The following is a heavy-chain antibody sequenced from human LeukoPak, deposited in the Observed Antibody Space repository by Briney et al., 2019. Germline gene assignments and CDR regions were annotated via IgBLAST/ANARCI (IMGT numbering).Heavy chain of an antibody. V-gene: IGHV4-4*07. J-gene: IGHJ4*02. Sequence: SETLSLTCTVSGTSISSSFWTWIRQPAGKGLEWIGRIYTSGTTNYNPPLKSRVTMSVDTSRNQFSLNLTSVTAADTAVYYCARADGNSSRALDYWGQGTLVTVSS. CDR1: GTSISSSF. CDR3: ARADGNSSRALDY. CDR2: IYTSGTT. D-gene: IGHD6-6*01.